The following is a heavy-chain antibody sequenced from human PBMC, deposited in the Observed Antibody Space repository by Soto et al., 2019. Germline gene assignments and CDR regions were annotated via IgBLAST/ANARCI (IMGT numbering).Heavy chain of an antibody. CDR2: ISAYNGNT. V-gene: IGHV1-18*01. CDR3: ARDSSPYGDYVGFDY. Sequence: QVQLVQSGAEVKKPGASVKVSCKASGYTFTSYGISWVRQAPGQGLEWMGWISAYNGNTNYAQKLQGRVTMTTDTATSTAYMELRSLRSDDTAVYYCARDSSPYGDYVGFDYWGQGTLVTVSS. D-gene: IGHD4-17*01. J-gene: IGHJ4*02. CDR1: GYTFTSYG.